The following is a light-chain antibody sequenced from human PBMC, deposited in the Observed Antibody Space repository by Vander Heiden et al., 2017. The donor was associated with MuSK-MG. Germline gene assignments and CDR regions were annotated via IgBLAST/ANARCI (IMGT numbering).Light chain of an antibody. J-gene: IGLJ1*01. CDR1: KLGDKY. V-gene: IGLV3-1*01. CDR2: QDT. Sequence: SYELTQPPSVSLYPGQTASITCAGDKLGDKYACRHQQKPAPSLVVGIYQDTKRPSGIPERFSGSNSATTATLTISGTQAMDDDYYYCQAWNNSTGVFGTGTKVTGL. CDR3: QAWNNSTGV.